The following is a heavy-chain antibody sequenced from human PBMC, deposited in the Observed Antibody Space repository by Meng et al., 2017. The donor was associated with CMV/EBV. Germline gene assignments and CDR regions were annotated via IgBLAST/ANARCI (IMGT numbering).Heavy chain of an antibody. CDR1: GFTFSSYW. J-gene: IGHJ4*02. Sequence: GESLKIPCAASGFTFSSYWMSWVRQAPGKGVGWVANIKQDGSEKYYVDSVKGRFTISRDNAKNSLYLQMNSLRAEDTAVYYCSRDADLAFDYWGQGTLVTVSS. CDR3: SRDADLAFDY. CDR2: IKQDGSEK. D-gene: IGHD3-3*01. V-gene: IGHV3-7*01.